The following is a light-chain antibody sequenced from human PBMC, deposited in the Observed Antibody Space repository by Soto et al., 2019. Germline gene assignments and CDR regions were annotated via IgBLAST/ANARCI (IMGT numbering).Light chain of an antibody. J-gene: IGKJ1*01. CDR3: QQYNNWPPWT. Sequence: EIVMTQSPATLSVSPGERATLSCRASQRVSRHLAWYQQKPGQAPRLLIYDASTRATGIPDRFSGSGSETEFPLTISSLQSEDYAIYYCQQYNNWPPWTFGQGTKVEIK. CDR1: QRVSRH. CDR2: DAS. V-gene: IGKV3-15*01.